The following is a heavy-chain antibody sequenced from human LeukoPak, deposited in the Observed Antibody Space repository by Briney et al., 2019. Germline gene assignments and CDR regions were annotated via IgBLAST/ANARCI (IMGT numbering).Heavy chain of an antibody. CDR1: GFTFSSYW. V-gene: IGHV3-7*01. D-gene: IGHD3-3*01. Sequence: GGSLRLSCAASGFTFSSYWMSWVRQAPGKGLEWVANIKQDGSEKYYVDSVKGRFTISRDNAKNSLYLQMNSLRAEDTAVYYCAREENYDFWSSYYWDTRYYYYMDVWGKGTTVTVSS. J-gene: IGHJ6*03. CDR3: AREENYDFWSSYYWDTRYYYYMDV. CDR2: IKQDGSEK.